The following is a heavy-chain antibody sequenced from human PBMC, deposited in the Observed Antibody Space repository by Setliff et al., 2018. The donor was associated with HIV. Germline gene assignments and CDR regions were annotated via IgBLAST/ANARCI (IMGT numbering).Heavy chain of an antibody. Sequence: SETLSLTCAVSGYSISSGYYWGWIRQPPGKGLEWIGSIYHSGSTYYNPSLKSRVTISVDTSKNQFSLKLSSVTAADTAVYYCARVGGSSSDYWGQGTLVTVSS. CDR1: GYSISSGYY. V-gene: IGHV4-38-2*01. D-gene: IGHD6-13*01. CDR3: ARVGGSSSDY. J-gene: IGHJ4*02. CDR2: IYHSGST.